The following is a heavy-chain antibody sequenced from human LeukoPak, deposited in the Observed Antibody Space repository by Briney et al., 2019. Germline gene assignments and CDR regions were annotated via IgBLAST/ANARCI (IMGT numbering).Heavy chain of an antibody. CDR1: GGTFSRYA. J-gene: IGHJ6*03. V-gene: IGHV1-69*13. CDR3: ARTEDYYDSSGPIFYYYYMDV. D-gene: IGHD3-22*01. CDR2: IIPIFATA. Sequence: SVKVSCKASGGTFSRYAISWVRQAGGRGLGWMGGIIPIFATANYAQKFQHRVTITADESTSTAYMELSSLRSEDTDVYYCARTEDYYDSSGPIFYYYYMDVWGKGTTVTVSS.